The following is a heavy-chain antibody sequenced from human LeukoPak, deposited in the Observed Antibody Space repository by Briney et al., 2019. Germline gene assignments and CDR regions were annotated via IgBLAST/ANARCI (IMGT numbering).Heavy chain of an antibody. V-gene: IGHV1-2*02. CDR1: GYTFTGYY. D-gene: IGHD3-9*01. J-gene: IGHJ4*02. CDR2: INPNSGGT. CDR3: ARGPYDILTGYYLSYFDY. Sequence: ASVKVSCKASGYTFTGYYMHWVRQAPGQGLEWMGWINPNSGGTNYAQKFQGRVTMTRDTSISTAYMELSRLRSDDTAVYYCARGPYDILTGYYLSYFDYWGQGTLVTVSS.